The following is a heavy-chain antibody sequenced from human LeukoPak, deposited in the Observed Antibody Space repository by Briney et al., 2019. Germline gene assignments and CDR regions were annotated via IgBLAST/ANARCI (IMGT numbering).Heavy chain of an antibody. Sequence: GGSLRLSCAASGFTFSTYWMNWVRQAPGKGLEWVSHISGSGGNIGYADSVKGRFTISRDNAKNSLYLQMNSLRADDTAVYYCARGLRKMILLGDYYWGQTTL. CDR2: ISGSGGNI. J-gene: IGHJ4*02. D-gene: IGHD3-16*01. V-gene: IGHV3-48*04. CDR3: ARGLRKMILLGDYY. CDR1: GFTFSTYW.